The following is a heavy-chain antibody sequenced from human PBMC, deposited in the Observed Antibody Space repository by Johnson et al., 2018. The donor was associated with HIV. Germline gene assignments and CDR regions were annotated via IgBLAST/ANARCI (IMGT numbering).Heavy chain of an antibody. CDR2: ISWNSGSI. J-gene: IGHJ3*02. CDR1: GFTFDDYA. V-gene: IGHV3-9*01. Sequence: VQLVESGGALVNPGGSLRLSCAASGFTFDDYAMHWVRQAPGKGLEWVSGISWNSGSIGDADSVTGRFTISRDNSKNALYLQMNSLRAEDTAVYYCAREDRGLDIWGQGTMVTVSS. CDR3: AREDRGLDI.